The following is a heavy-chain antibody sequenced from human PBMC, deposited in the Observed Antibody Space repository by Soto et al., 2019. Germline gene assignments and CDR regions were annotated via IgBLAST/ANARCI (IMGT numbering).Heavy chain of an antibody. CDR3: ARRARFGDYGMDV. J-gene: IGHJ6*02. CDR2: IDPSDSYT. V-gene: IGHV5-10-1*01. Sequence: TSYCISWVRQMPGKGLEWMGRIDPSDSYTNYSPSFQGHVTISADKSISTAYLQWSSLKASDTAMYYCARRARFGDYGMDVWGQGTTVTVSS. CDR1: TSYC. D-gene: IGHD3-16*01.